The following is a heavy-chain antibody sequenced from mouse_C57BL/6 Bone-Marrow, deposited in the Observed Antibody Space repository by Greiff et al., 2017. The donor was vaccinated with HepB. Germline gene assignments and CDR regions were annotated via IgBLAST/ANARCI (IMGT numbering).Heavy chain of an antibody. CDR1: GFSLTSYG. V-gene: IGHV2-4*01. Sequence: VMLVESGPGLVQPSQSLSITCTVSGFSLTSYGVHWVRQPPGKGLEWLGVIWSGGSTDYNAAFISRLSISKDNSKSQVFFKMNSLQADDTAIYYCAKKRKDYYAMDYWGQGTSVTVSS. J-gene: IGHJ4*01. CDR3: AKKRKDYYAMDY. CDR2: IWSGGST.